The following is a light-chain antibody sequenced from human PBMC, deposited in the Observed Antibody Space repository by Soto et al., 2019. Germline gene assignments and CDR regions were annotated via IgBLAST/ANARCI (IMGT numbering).Light chain of an antibody. CDR2: DAS. CDR3: QQYENYWT. J-gene: IGKJ1*01. V-gene: IGKV1-5*01. CDR1: QSISSW. Sequence: DIQMTQSPSTLSATAGDRVTITCRASQSISSWLAWYQHKPGKAPKLLIYDASNLDSGVPSRFSGSGSGTEFSLTIINLQPDACATYYCQQYENYWTFGQGTRVEIK.